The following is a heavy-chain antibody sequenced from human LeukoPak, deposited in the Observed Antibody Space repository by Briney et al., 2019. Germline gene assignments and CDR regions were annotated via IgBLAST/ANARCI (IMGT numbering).Heavy chain of an antibody. Sequence: SGPTLVNPTQTLTLTCTFSGFPLSTSGMRVSWIRQPPGKALEWLARIDWDDDKFYSTSLKTRLTISKDTSKNQVVLTMTNMDPVDTATYYCARAMVRGVLDYWGQGTLVTVSS. CDR1: GFPLSTSGMR. V-gene: IGHV2-70*04. CDR2: IDWDDDK. J-gene: IGHJ4*02. CDR3: ARAMVRGVLDY. D-gene: IGHD3-10*01.